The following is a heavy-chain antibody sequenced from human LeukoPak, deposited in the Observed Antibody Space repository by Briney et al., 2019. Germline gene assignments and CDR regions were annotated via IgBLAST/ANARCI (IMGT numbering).Heavy chain of an antibody. J-gene: IGHJ3*01. CDR3: ARDFYCSSTSCYHQGGWFDP. CDR1: GGSISSYY. V-gene: IGHV4-4*09. D-gene: IGHD2-2*01. Sequence: PSETLSLTCTVSGGSISSYYWSWIRQPPGKGLEWIGYIYTSGSTNYNPSLKSRVTISVDTSKNQFSLKLSSVTAADTAVYYCARDFYCSSTSCYHQGGWFDPWGQGTMVTVSS. CDR2: IYTSGST.